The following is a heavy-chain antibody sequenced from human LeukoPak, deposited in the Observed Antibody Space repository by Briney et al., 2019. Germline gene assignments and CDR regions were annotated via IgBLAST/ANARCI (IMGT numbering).Heavy chain of an antibody. Sequence: SGGSLRLSCSASGFTFSAYSMNWVRQAPGKGPEWVSYISSSGKYIYYADSVKGRFTISRDNAKNSLYLQMNSLRAEDTAVFYCARGPEGSSLNWFDPWGQGTLVTASS. CDR1: GFTFSAYS. CDR2: ISSSGKYI. CDR3: ARGPEGSSLNWFDP. J-gene: IGHJ5*02. V-gene: IGHV3-21*01. D-gene: IGHD1-14*01.